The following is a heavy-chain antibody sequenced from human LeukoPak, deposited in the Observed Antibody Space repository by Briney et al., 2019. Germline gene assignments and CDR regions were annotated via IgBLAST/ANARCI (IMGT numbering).Heavy chain of an antibody. D-gene: IGHD2-21*01. Sequence: PGGSLRLSCAASGFTFSSYAMSWVRQAPGKGLEWVSAIGGSGDTTYYADSVKGRFTISRDYSKNTLYLQMNRLRAEDTAVYYCAKFHIVVVNGYFDYWGQGTLVTVSS. CDR3: AKFHIVVVNGYFDY. CDR2: IGGSGDTT. CDR1: GFTFSSYA. J-gene: IGHJ4*02. V-gene: IGHV3-23*01.